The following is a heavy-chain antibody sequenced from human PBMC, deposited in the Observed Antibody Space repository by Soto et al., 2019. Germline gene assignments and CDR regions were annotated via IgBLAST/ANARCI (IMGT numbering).Heavy chain of an antibody. CDR1: GGTFRSYA. J-gene: IGHJ6*02. CDR3: ARGTPAVFPGTYGMDV. CDR2: IIPIFGTA. Sequence: QVQLVQSGAEVKKPGSSVKVSCKASGGTFRSYAISWVRQAPGQGLAWMGGIIPIFGTANYAQKFQGRVTITADESTSTAYMELSSLRSEDTAVYYCARGTPAVFPGTYGMDVWGQGTTVTVSS. D-gene: IGHD2-2*01. V-gene: IGHV1-69*12.